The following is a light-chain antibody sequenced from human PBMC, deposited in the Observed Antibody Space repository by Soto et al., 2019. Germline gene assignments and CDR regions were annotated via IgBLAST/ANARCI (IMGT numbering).Light chain of an antibody. CDR2: AAS. CDR3: QQLNSYPIT. J-gene: IGKJ5*01. CDR1: QGISSY. Sequence: IQLTQSPSSLSASVGDRVTITCRASQGISSYLAWYQQQPGKAPKLLIYAASTLQSGVPSRFSGSGSGTDFTLTINSLQPEDFATYYCQQLNSYPITFGQGTRLEIK. V-gene: IGKV1-9*01.